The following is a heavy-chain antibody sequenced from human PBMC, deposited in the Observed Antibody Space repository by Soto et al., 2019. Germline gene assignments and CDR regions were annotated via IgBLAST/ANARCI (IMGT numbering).Heavy chain of an antibody. V-gene: IGHV3-30-3*01. CDR2: ISYDGSNK. D-gene: IGHD6-25*01. CDR1: GFPLSSYA. Sequence: PGGSLRLSCAASGFPLSSYAMHWVRQAPGKGLEWVAVISYDGSNKYYADSVKGRFTISRDNSKNTLYLQMNSLRAEDTAVYYCARDGKKPPADYYYYGMDVWGQGTTVTVSS. CDR3: ARDGKKPPADYYYYGMDV. J-gene: IGHJ6*02.